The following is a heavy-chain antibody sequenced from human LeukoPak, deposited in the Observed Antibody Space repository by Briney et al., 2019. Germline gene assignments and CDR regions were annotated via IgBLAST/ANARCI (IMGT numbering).Heavy chain of an antibody. CDR1: GYTFTGYY. CDR3: ANEVLGYCSSTSCAPGY. D-gene: IGHD2-2*01. CDR2: INPNSGST. V-gene: IGHV1-2*02. J-gene: IGHJ4*02. Sequence: ASVKVSCKASGYTFTGYYMHWVRQAPGQGLEWMGWINPNSGSTNYAQKFQGRVTMTRDTSISTAYMELSRLRSDDTAVYYCANEVLGYCSSTSCAPGYWGQGTLVTVSS.